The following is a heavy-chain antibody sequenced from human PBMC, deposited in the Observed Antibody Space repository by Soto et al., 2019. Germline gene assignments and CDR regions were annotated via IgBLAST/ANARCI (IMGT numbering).Heavy chain of an antibody. V-gene: IGHV3-9*01. D-gene: IGHD4-17*01. J-gene: IGHJ4*02. CDR2: ISWNSGNL. Sequence: ELQLVESGGGLVQHGRSLRLSCAASGFTVDDYAMHWVRQPPGKGLEWVSSISWNSGNLGYADSVKGRFTISRDNAKNSLYLQMNSLRGEDTALYYCAKVASTTVFAFNDYWGQGTLVTVSS. CDR1: GFTVDDYA. CDR3: AKVASTTVFAFNDY.